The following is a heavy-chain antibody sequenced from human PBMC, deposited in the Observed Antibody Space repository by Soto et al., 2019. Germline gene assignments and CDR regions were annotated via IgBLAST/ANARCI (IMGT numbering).Heavy chain of an antibody. CDR1: GLTSSNYA. J-gene: IGHJ4*02. CDR3: AAPYNWNDDPIY. D-gene: IGHD1-1*01. V-gene: IGHV3-7*02. CDR2: IKQDGSEK. Sequence: GESLKISCAASGLTSSNYAMSWVRQAPGKGLEWVANIKQDGSEKYYVDSVKGRFTISRDNAKNSLYLQMNSLRAEDTAVYYCAAPYNWNDDPIYWGQGTLVTVSS.